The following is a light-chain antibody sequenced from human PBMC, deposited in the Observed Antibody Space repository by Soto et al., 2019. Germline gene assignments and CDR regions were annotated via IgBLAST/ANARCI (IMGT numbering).Light chain of an antibody. V-gene: IGKV1-33*01. J-gene: IGKJ4*01. Sequence: DIQMTQSPSSLSASVGDRVTITCQASHHISDYLNWYQQRPGKAPKLLIYDASNLQTGVPIRFRGSGSGTHFTLTISSLQPEDAATYYCLQYDSVPRLFGGGTNGEI. CDR1: HHISDY. CDR3: LQYDSVPRL. CDR2: DAS.